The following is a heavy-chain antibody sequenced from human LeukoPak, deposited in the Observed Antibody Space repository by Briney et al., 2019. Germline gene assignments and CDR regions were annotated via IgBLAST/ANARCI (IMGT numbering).Heavy chain of an antibody. J-gene: IGHJ4*02. V-gene: IGHV3-9*01. CDR2: ISWNSGSI. Sequence: SGGSLRLSCAASGFTFDDYAMHWVRQAPGKGLEWVSGISWNSGSIGYADSVKGRFTISRDNAKNSLYLQMNSLRAEDTALYYCAKDMPGYSGYDSGRAFDYWGQGTLVTVSS. CDR3: AKDMPGYSGYDSGRAFDY. D-gene: IGHD5-12*01. CDR1: GFTFDDYA.